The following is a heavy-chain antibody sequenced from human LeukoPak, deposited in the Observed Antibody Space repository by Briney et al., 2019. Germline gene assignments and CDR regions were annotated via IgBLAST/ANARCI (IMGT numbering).Heavy chain of an antibody. CDR1: GFTFSTDE. J-gene: IGHJ4*02. V-gene: IGHV3-48*03. D-gene: IGHD3-22*01. CDR2: ISSTGSNI. Sequence: GGSLRLSCAASGFTFSTDEMNWVRQAPGKGLEWVSYISSTGSNIYYADSVKGRFTISRDNAKNSLYLLMNSLRTEDTAVYYCAATYYYDGSGDYWGQGTLVTVPS. CDR3: AATYYYDGSGDY.